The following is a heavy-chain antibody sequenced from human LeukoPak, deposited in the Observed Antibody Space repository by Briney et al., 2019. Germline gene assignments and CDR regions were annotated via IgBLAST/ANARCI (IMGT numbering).Heavy chain of an antibody. J-gene: IGHJ4*02. CDR2: VYNSGST. CDR3: ASSLRFLEWLYYFDF. CDR1: GGSISSVGYY. Sequence: SETLSLTCTVSGGSISSVGYYWSWIRQPPGKGLEWIGYVYNSGSTYYNPSLKSRVTISVDRSNNQLSLKLSSVTAADTAVYYCASSLRFLEWLYYFDFWGQGTLVTVSS. V-gene: IGHV4-30-2*01. D-gene: IGHD3-3*01.